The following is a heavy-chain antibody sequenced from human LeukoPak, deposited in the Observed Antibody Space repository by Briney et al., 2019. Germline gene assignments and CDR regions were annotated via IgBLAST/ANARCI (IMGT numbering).Heavy chain of an antibody. CDR2: INPNSGGT. D-gene: IGHD6-13*01. Sequence: GASVKVSCKASGYTFTGYYMHWVRQAPGQGLEWMGWINPNSGGTNYAQKFQGRVTMTRDTSISTAYMELSRLRSDDTAVYYCARSIAAAANWFDPWGQGTLVTVPS. V-gene: IGHV1-2*02. CDR1: GYTFTGYY. CDR3: ARSIAAAANWFDP. J-gene: IGHJ5*02.